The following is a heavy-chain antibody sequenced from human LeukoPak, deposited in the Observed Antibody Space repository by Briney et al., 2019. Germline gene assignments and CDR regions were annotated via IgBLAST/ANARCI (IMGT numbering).Heavy chain of an antibody. V-gene: IGHV4-59*01. CDR2: IQYTGRT. CDR1: GASISNYY. Sequence: SETLSLTCTVSGASISNYYWSWTRQPPGRGLEWIGYIQYTGRTNYNPSLKSRVTISLDTSKNQFSLKLSSVTAADTAIYYCARFAATGGPNWFDPWGPGTLVTVSS. J-gene: IGHJ5*02. CDR3: ARFAATGGPNWFDP. D-gene: IGHD2-15*01.